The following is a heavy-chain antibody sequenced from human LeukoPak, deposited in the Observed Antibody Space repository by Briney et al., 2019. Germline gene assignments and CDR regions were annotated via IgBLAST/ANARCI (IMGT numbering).Heavy chain of an antibody. CDR2: IKQDGSEK. CDR3: ARGMIYSNFYYFDY. V-gene: IGHV3-7*01. D-gene: IGHD3/OR15-3a*01. Sequence: PGGSLRLSCAASGFTFSSYWMNWVRQAPGKGLEWVANIKQDGSEKYYVDSVKGRFTISRDNAKNSLYLQMNSLRAEDTAVYYCARGMIYSNFYYFDYWGQGTLVTVSS. J-gene: IGHJ4*02. CDR1: GFTFSSYW.